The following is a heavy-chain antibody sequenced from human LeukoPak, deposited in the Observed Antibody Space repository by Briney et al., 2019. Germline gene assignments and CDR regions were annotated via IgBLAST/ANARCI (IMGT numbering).Heavy chain of an antibody. V-gene: IGHV3-23*01. CDR3: ARGNYYCGGDCYTAEYFQH. CDR2: ISGSGGST. Sequence: GGSLRLSCAASGFTFSSYAMSWVRQAPGKGLEWVSAISGSGGSTYYADSVKGRFTISRDNSKNTLYLQMDSLRAEDTAVYYCARGNYYCGGDCYTAEYFQHWGQGTLVTVSS. D-gene: IGHD2-21*02. CDR1: GFTFSSYA. J-gene: IGHJ1*01.